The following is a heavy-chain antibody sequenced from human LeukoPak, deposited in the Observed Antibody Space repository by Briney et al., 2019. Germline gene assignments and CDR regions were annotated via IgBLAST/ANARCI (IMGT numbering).Heavy chain of an antibody. J-gene: IGHJ4*02. Sequence: GGSLRLSCAASGFTFSRYSMNWVRQAPGKGLEWVSSISDDGKYIYYADSVKGRFSISRDNAKSSLYLQMNSLRAEDTAVYYCAKDLLYYDSSGYYYARSSSVLDYWGQGTLVTVSS. CDR2: ISDDGKYI. CDR3: AKDLLYYDSSGYYYARSSSVLDY. D-gene: IGHD3-22*01. CDR1: GFTFSRYS. V-gene: IGHV3-21*04.